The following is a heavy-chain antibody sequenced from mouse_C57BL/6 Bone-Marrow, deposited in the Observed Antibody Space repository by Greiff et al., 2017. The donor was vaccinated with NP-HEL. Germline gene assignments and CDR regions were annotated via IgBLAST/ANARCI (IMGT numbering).Heavy chain of an antibody. CDR2: INPYNGGT. CDR3: AREGTAQATFAY. D-gene: IGHD3-2*02. Sequence: EVQGVESGPVLVKPGASVKMSCKASGYTFTDYYMNWVKQSHGKSLEWIGVINPYNGGTSYNQKFKGKATLTVDKSSSTAYMELNSLTSEDSAVYYCAREGTAQATFAYWGQGTLVTVSA. J-gene: IGHJ3*01. V-gene: IGHV1-19*01. CDR1: GYTFTDYY.